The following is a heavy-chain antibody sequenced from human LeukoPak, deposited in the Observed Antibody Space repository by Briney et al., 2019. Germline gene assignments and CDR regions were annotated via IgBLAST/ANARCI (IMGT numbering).Heavy chain of an antibody. V-gene: IGHV1-46*03. Sequence: ASVKVSCKASGYTCTSYYMHWVRQAPGQGLEWMGIINPSGGSTSCAQKFQGRVTMTRDTSTSTVYMELSSLRSEDTAVYYCARDHRITMVRGVSYFDYWGQGTLVTVSS. CDR2: INPSGGST. J-gene: IGHJ4*02. D-gene: IGHD3-10*01. CDR1: GYTCTSYY. CDR3: ARDHRITMVRGVSYFDY.